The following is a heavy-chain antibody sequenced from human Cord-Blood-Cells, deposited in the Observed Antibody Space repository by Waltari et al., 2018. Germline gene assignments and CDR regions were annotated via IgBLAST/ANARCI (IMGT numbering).Heavy chain of an antibody. CDR3: ARQGGLGIKYYFDY. J-gene: IGHJ4*02. Sequence: QLQLQESGPGLVKPSETLSLTCTVSGGSISSSSSYWGWIRQPPGKGLEWIGSIYYSGSTYYNPSLKSRVTISVDTSKNQFSLKLSSVTAADTAVYYCARQGGLGIKYYFDYWGQGTLVTVSS. CDR2: IYYSGST. D-gene: IGHD7-27*01. V-gene: IGHV4-39*01. CDR1: GGSISSSSSY.